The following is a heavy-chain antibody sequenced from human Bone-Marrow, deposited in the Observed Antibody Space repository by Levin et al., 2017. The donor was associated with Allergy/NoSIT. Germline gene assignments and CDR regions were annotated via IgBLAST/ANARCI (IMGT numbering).Heavy chain of an antibody. CDR1: GGSMSSSSYF. CDR3: ARLRRTNYWYFDR. J-gene: IGHJ2*01. Sequence: SQTLSLTCTVSGGSMSSSSYFWAWVRQPPGTGLEWIGMIYYSGTTYYNPSLKSRVTLSVDTSKNHFSLQLSPVTAADTAMYFCARLRRTNYWYFDRWGRGTLVTVSS. D-gene: IGHD2-8*01. V-gene: IGHV4-39*02. CDR2: IYYSGTT.